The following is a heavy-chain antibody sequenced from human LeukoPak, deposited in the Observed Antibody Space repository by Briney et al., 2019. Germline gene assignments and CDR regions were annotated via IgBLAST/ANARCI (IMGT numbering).Heavy chain of an antibody. CDR2: INSDGSNT. CDR1: GFAFSSHW. D-gene: IGHD6-19*01. V-gene: IGHV3-74*01. J-gene: IGHJ4*02. CDR3: ARDSPESPLKEWLFDY. Sequence: GGSLRLSCAASGFAFSSHWMHWVRQVPGKGLVWLSRINSDGSNTIYADSVEGRFTISRDNVKNTLYLQMNSLRAEDTAVYYCARDSPESPLKEWLFDYWGQGTLVTVSS.